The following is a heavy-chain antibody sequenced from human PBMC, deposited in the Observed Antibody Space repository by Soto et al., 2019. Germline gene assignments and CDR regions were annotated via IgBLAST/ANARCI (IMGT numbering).Heavy chain of an antibody. D-gene: IGHD5-18*01. CDR1: GGSFSGYY. CDR3: ARVAAMVFFDY. CDR2: INHSGST. V-gene: IGHV4-34*01. Sequence: QVQLQQWGAGLLKPSETLSLTCAVYGGSFSGYYWSWIRQPPGKGLEWIGEINHSGSTNYNPSLKSRVTISVDTSKNQSSLKLSSVTAADTAVYYCARVAAMVFFDYWGQGTLVTVSS. J-gene: IGHJ4*02.